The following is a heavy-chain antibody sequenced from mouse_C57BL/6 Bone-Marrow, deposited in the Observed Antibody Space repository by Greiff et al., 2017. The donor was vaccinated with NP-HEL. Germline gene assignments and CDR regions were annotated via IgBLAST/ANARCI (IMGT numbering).Heavy chain of an antibody. CDR1: GYTFTDYN. Sequence: VQLQQSGPELVKPGASVKMSCKASGYTFTDYNMHWVKQSHGKSLEWIGYINPNNGGTSYNQKFKGKATLTVNKSSSTAYMELRSLTSEDSAVYYCASYYGSSYGYYAMDYWGQGTSVTVSS. CDR2: INPNNGGT. J-gene: IGHJ4*01. CDR3: ASYYGSSYGYYAMDY. D-gene: IGHD1-1*01. V-gene: IGHV1-22*01.